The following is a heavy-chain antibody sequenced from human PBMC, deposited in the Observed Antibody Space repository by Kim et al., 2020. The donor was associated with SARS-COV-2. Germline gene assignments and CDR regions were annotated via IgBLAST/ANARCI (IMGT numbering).Heavy chain of an antibody. CDR2: INHSGST. CDR3: ARGGRGSYNFDY. CDR1: GGSFSGYY. V-gene: IGHV4-34*01. D-gene: IGHD1-26*01. Sequence: SETLSLTCAVYGGSFSGYYWSWIRQPPGKGLEWIGEINHSGSTNYNPSLKSRVTISVDTSKNQFSLKLSSVTAADTAVYYCARGGRGSYNFDYWGQGTLVTVSS. J-gene: IGHJ4*02.